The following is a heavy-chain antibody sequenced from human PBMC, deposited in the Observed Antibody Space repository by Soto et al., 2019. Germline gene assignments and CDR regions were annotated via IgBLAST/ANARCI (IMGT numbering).Heavy chain of an antibody. D-gene: IGHD6-13*01. J-gene: IGHJ6*02. V-gene: IGHV4-61*01. CDR1: GGSVSSGSYY. Sequence: SGTLSLTCTVSGGSVSSGSYYWSWIRQPPGKGLEWIGYIYYSGSTNYNPSLKSRVTISVDTSKNQFSLKLGSVTAADTAVYYCARSREDSSSWFRRYYYGMDVWGQGTTVTVSS. CDR3: ARSREDSSSWFRRYYYGMDV. CDR2: IYYSGST.